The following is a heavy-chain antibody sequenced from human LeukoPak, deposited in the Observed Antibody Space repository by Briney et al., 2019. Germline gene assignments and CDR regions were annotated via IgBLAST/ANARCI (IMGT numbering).Heavy chain of an antibody. CDR1: GFSFSSYW. CDR3: TNSDDYGDY. CDR2: IKQDGSEK. V-gene: IGHV3-7*01. J-gene: IGHJ4*02. Sequence: PGGSLRLSCAASGFSFSSYWMTWVRQAPGKGLEWVANIKQDGSEKYYVDSVKGRFTISRDSAKNSLYLQMTSLRAEDTAVYYCTNSDDYGDYWGQGTLVTVSS.